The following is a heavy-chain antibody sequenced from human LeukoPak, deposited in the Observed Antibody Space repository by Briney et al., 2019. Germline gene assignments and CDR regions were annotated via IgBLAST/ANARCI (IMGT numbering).Heavy chain of an antibody. V-gene: IGHV3-23*01. CDR3: AKTNKAAPWSYFDY. CDR1: GFTFSSYA. Sequence: GSLRLSCAASGFTFSSYAMSWVRQAPGKGLEWASAISGSGGSTYYADSVKGRFTISRDNSKNTLYLQMNSLRAEDTAVYYCAKTNKAAPWSYFDYWGQGTLVTVSS. D-gene: IGHD6-13*01. CDR2: ISGSGGST. J-gene: IGHJ4*02.